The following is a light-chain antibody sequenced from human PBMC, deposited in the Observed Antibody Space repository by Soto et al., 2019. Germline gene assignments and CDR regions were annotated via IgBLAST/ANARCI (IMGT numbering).Light chain of an antibody. CDR2: WAS. CDR1: QSVLYSANNKNY. Sequence: DIVLTQSPDSLTLSLGERATINCKSSQSVLYSANNKNYLAWYQQKSGQPPKLLIYWASTRESGVPDRFSGSGSWTDFTLTISGLQAEDVAVYYCQQYYSTALTFGPGTKVDIK. V-gene: IGKV4-1*01. CDR3: QQYYSTALT. J-gene: IGKJ3*01.